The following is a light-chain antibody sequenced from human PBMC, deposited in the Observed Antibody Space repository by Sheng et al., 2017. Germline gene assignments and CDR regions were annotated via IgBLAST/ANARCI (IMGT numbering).Light chain of an antibody. CDR2: QDN. J-gene: IGLJ2*01. V-gene: IGLV3-1*01. Sequence: SYEVTQPPSVSVSPGQTASITCSGDKLGDKYVCWYQQKPGQSPVVVIYQDNKRPSGIPERFSGSNSGNTATLTISGTRAIDEAAYYCQAWDSNTAVVFGGGTILTVL. CDR3: QAWDSNTAVV. CDR1: KLGDKY.